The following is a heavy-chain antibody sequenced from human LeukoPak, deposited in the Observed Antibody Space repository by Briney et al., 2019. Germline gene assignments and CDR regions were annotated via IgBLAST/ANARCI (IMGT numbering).Heavy chain of an antibody. CDR2: ISSSSSYI. D-gene: IGHD3-9*01. CDR3: ARDLYDNSDAFDI. Sequence: GGSLRLSCSASGFTFTTYGMNWVRQAPGKGLEWVSSISSSSSYIYYADSVKGRFTISRDNAKNSLYLQMNSLRAEDTAVYYCARDLYDNSDAFDIWGQGTMVTVSS. CDR1: GFTFTTYG. V-gene: IGHV3-21*01. J-gene: IGHJ3*02.